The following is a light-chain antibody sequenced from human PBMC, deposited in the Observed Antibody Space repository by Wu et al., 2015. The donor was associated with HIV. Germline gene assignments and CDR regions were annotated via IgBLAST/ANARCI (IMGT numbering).Light chain of an antibody. CDR1: QSISNW. CDR3: QQYDSYPT. Sequence: DIQMTQSPSTLSASVGDRVTITCRASQSISNWLAWYQQKPGKAPKLLIYKASHLEGGVPSRFSGSGSGTVFTLTISSLQPEGFATYYCQQYDSYPTFGQGTKVEMK. CDR2: KAS. V-gene: IGKV1-5*03. J-gene: IGKJ1*01.